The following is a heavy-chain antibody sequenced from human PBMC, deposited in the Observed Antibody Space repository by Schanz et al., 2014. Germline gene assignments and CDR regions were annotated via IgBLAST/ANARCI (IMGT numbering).Heavy chain of an antibody. CDR3: ARDGVDAAAGGNY. CDR2: MNPDSGNP. CDR1: GGTFSSFG. V-gene: IGHV1-8*01. J-gene: IGHJ4*02. D-gene: IGHD6-13*01. Sequence: QVQLVQSGAEVKKPGASVKVSCKASGGTFSSFGINWVRQAPGQGLEWLGWMNPDSGNPGFAQKFRGRVTMARNTAMSTAYIELHILTTEDTAVYYCARDGVDAAAGGNYWGQGTLVTVSS.